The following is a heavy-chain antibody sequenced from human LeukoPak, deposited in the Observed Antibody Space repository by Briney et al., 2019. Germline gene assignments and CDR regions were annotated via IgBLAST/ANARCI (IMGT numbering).Heavy chain of an antibody. Sequence: PSQTLSLTCTVSGGSISSGGYYWNWIRQHPGKGLEWIGYIYYSGSTYYNPSLKSRVTISVDTSKNQFSLKLSSVTAADTAVYYCARVEEDCSSTSCYTGRNNWFDPGGQGTLVTVSS. CDR1: GGSISSGGYY. CDR2: IYYSGST. J-gene: IGHJ5*02. D-gene: IGHD2-2*02. CDR3: ARVEEDCSSTSCYTGRNNWFDP. V-gene: IGHV4-31*03.